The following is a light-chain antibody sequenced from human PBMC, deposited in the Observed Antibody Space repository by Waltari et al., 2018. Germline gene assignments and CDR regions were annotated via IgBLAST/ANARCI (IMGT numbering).Light chain of an antibody. J-gene: IGKJ2*01. CDR2: WAS. CDR3: QQYYSTPHT. Sequence: DIVLTQSPDSLAVSLGERATINCKSSQSVLYSPNNKNYLGWFQQKAGQPPKLLIYWASMREYGVPDRFSGSGSGTDFTLTISSLQAEDVAVYYCQQYYSTPHTFGQGTKLEIK. CDR1: QSVLYSPNNKNY. V-gene: IGKV4-1*01.